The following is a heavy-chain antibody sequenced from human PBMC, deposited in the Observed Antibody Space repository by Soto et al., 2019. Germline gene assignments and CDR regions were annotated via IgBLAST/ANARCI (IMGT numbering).Heavy chain of an antibody. CDR1: GFTFSSYA. CDR3: ARDQSPYYYDSSGYYGY. J-gene: IGHJ4*02. Sequence: PGGSLRLSCAASGFTFSSYAMHWVRQAPGKGLEWVAVISYDGSNKYYADSVKGRFTISRDNSKNTLYLQMNSLRAEDTAVYYCARDQSPYYYDSSGYYGYWGQGTLVTVSS. V-gene: IGHV3-30-3*01. D-gene: IGHD3-22*01. CDR2: ISYDGSNK.